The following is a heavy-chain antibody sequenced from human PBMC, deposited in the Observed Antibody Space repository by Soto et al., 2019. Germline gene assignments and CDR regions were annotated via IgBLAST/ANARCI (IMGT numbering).Heavy chain of an antibody. D-gene: IGHD4-17*01. V-gene: IGHV3-73*02. CDR3: TRPNDNGDYDWYFDL. J-gene: IGHJ2*01. CDR1: GFRFSDSA. Sequence: QLVESGGGLVQPGRSLKLSCAASGFRFSDSALHWVRQASGKGLEWVGRIRNKVNNYATIYAASVKGKFTISRADSKNTVYLHMISLKTEDTAVYYCTRPNDNGDYDWYFDLWGRGAPVTVSS. CDR2: IRNKVNNYAT.